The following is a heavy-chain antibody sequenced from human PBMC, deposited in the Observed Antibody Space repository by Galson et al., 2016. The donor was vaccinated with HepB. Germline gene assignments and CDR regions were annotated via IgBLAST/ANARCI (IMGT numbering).Heavy chain of an antibody. Sequence: VKVSCKASGYTFTSHDITWVRQATGQGLEWVGWMNPNSGNTGYAQKFQGRVTMTRNTSTSTAFLELSSLTYEDTAVYYCARGGIAAALKWGQGTLVTVSS. D-gene: IGHD6-13*01. CDR2: MNPNSGNT. CDR3: ARGGIAAALK. CDR1: GYTFTSHD. V-gene: IGHV1-8*01. J-gene: IGHJ4*02.